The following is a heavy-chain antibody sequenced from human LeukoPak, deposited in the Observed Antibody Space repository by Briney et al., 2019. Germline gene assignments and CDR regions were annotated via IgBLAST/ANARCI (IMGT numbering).Heavy chain of an antibody. CDR2: ISSSGSTI. Sequence: PGGSLRLSCAASGFTFSDYYMSWIRQAPGKGLEWVSYISSSGSTIYYADSVKGRFTISRDNAKNSLYLQMNSLRAEDTAVYYCAKQFRVLKTNPNCSSTSCSKTRAEYFQHWGQGTLVTVSS. CDR3: AKQFRVLKTNPNCSSTSCSKTRAEYFQH. V-gene: IGHV3-11*01. D-gene: IGHD2-2*01. J-gene: IGHJ1*01. CDR1: GFTFSDYY.